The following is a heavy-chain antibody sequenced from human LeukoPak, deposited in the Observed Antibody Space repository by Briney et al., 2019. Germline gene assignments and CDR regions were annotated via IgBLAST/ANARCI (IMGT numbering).Heavy chain of an antibody. CDR2: ISSGSYI. CDR1: GFTFSTFG. V-gene: IGHV3-21*01. CDR3: ARLMFIAVGNWYFDL. D-gene: IGHD6-19*01. Sequence: GGSLSLSCAASGFTFSTFGMIWVRQAPGKGLDWVSSISSGSYIYYADAVVARFTISSDNARNSLYLQMNSLRADDPAVYYCARLMFIAVGNWYFDLWGRGTLVTVSS. J-gene: IGHJ2*01.